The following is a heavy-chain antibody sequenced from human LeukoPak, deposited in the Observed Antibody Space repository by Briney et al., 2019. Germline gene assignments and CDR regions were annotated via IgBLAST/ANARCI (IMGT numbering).Heavy chain of an antibody. Sequence: GGSLRLSCAASGFTFSSNIMNWVRQAPGKGLEWVSSISSSSSDIYYADSVKGRFTISRDHAKNSLYLQMNSLRVEDTAVYYCARGYCSGGGCYSYYYYYYVDVWGRGTTVTVSS. CDR1: GFTFSSNI. D-gene: IGHD2-15*01. V-gene: IGHV3-21*01. CDR3: ARGYCSGGGCYSYYYYYYVDV. J-gene: IGHJ6*03. CDR2: ISSSSSDI.